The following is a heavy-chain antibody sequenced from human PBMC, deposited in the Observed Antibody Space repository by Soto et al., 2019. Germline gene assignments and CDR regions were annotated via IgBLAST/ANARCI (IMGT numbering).Heavy chain of an antibody. V-gene: IGHV4-59*08. CDR1: GGSISSYY. CDR3: ARQGGSSGWYEGDGDY. Sequence: PSETLSLTCTVSGGSISSYYWSWIRQPPGKGLEWIGYIYYSGSTNYNPSLKSRVTISVDTSKNQFSLKLSSVTAADTAVYYCARQGGSSGWYEGDGDYWGQGTLVTVSS. D-gene: IGHD6-19*01. CDR2: IYYSGST. J-gene: IGHJ4*02.